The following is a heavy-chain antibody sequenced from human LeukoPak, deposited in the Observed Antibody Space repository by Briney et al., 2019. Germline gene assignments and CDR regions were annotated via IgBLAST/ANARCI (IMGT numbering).Heavy chain of an antibody. CDR1: GGTFSSYA. CDR3: ARGPRGYSYGPVSIVFSYYMDV. D-gene: IGHD5-18*01. Sequence: SVKVSCKASGGTFSSYAISWVRQAPGQGLEWMGGIIPIFGTANYAQKFQGRVTITTDEFTSTAYMELSSLRSEDTAVYYCARGPRGYSYGPVSIVFSYYMDVWGKGTTVTVSS. V-gene: IGHV1-69*05. J-gene: IGHJ6*03. CDR2: IIPIFGTA.